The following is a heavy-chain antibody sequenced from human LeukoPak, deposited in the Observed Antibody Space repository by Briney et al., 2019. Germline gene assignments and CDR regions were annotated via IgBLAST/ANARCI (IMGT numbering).Heavy chain of an antibody. J-gene: IGHJ3*02. CDR1: GYTFTDYF. CDR2: INPNSGDT. Sequence: ASVKVSCEASGYTFTDYFLHWVRQAPGQGLEWMGWINPNSGDTNYAQKFQGRVTMTRDTSISTAYMELSRLRSDDTAVYYCARDWGHSDAFDIWGQGTMVTVSS. CDR3: ARDWGHSDAFDI. D-gene: IGHD3-16*01. V-gene: IGHV1-2*02.